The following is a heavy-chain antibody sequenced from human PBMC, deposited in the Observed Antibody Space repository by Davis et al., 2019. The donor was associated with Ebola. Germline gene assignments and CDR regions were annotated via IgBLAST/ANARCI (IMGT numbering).Heavy chain of an antibody. J-gene: IGHJ4*02. D-gene: IGHD2-2*01. Sequence: AASVKVSCKASGYTFTSYGISWVRQAPGQRLEWMGWITAVNGDTRYSLKFQDRLTITRDTSANTAYMDLTSLTYEDTAIYYCVRVRSPTSWQPFDYWGQGSLVTVSS. V-gene: IGHV1-18*01. CDR3: VRVRSPTSWQPFDY. CDR1: GYTFTSYG. CDR2: ITAVNGDT.